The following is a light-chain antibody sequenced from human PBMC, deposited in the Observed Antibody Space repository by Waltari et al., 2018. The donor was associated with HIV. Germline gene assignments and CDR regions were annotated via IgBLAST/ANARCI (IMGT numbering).Light chain of an antibody. CDR3: VSYTSSSTLI. J-gene: IGLJ2*01. CDR2: EAS. V-gene: IGLV2-14*01. CDR1: SSDIGGYIY. Sequence: QSALTQPASVSGSPGQSITIPCTGTSSDIGGYIYVSWYQQHSGKAPKLMIYEASNRPSGVSDRFSGSKSGNTASLTISGLQAEDEADYYCVSYTSSSTLILGGGTKVTVL.